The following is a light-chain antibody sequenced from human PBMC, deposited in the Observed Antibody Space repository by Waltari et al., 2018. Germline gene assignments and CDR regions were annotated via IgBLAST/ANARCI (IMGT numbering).Light chain of an antibody. CDR3: QHYNSYSPIT. CDR2: KAS. CDR1: QSISGW. Sequence: DIQMTQSPSTLSESIGDRVTIPCRASQSISGWLAWYQQKPGKAPKLLIFKASNLQSGVPSRFSGSGSGTDFTLTISSLQPDDFATYYCQHYNSYSPITFGQGTRLEIK. V-gene: IGKV1-5*03. J-gene: IGKJ5*01.